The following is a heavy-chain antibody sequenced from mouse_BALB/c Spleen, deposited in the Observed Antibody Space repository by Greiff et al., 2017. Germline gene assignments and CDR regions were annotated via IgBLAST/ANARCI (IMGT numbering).Heavy chain of an antibody. V-gene: IGHV1-37*01. D-gene: IGHD1-1*01. J-gene: IGHJ4*01. CDR1: GYSFTGYF. CDR2: INPYNGDT. CDR3: GRYYGSRDHTAYYYAMDY. Sequence: VQLQESGPELVKPGASVKISCKASGYSFTGYFMNWVKQSHGKSLEWIGRINPYNGDTFYNQKFKGKATLTVDKSSSTAHMELLSLTSEDSAVYYCGRYYGSRDHTAYYYAMDYWGQGTSVTVSS.